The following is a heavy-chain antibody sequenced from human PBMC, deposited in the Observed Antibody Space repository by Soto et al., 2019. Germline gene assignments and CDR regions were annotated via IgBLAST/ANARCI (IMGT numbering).Heavy chain of an antibody. V-gene: IGHV3-7*01. CDR1: GFTFSSYW. Sequence: VGSLRLSCAASGFTFSSYWMSWVRQAPGKGLEWVANIKQDGSEKYYVDSVKGRFTISRDNAKNSLYLQMNSLRAEDTAVYYCASGYSGYDFDYWGQGTLVTVSS. D-gene: IGHD5-12*01. CDR3: ASGYSGYDFDY. CDR2: IKQDGSEK. J-gene: IGHJ4*02.